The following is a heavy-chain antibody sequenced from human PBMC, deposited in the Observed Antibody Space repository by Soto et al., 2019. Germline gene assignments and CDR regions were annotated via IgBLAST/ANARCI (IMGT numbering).Heavy chain of an antibody. D-gene: IGHD5-12*01. CDR2: INHSGST. J-gene: IGHJ4*02. V-gene: IGHV4-34*01. Sequence: SETLSLTCAVYGGSFSGYYWSWIRQPPGKGLEWIGEINHSGSTNYNPSLKSRVTISVDTSKNQFSLKLSSVTAADTAVYYCARGVGRYSGYDLGNWGQGPMVTVSS. CDR1: GGSFSGYY. CDR3: ARGVGRYSGYDLGN.